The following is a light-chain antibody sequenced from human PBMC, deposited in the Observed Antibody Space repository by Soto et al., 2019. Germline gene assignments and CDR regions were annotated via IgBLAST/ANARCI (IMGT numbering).Light chain of an antibody. CDR1: QPISTS. CDR2: AAS. V-gene: IGKV1-17*01. Sequence: IQVTQSNPNLSASIGDRVIITCRAGQPISTSLHWFQQKPGKAPKRLIYAASDLESGVPSRFSGSGFGTEFTLTISSLQSEDFATYYCLQYGGYVTAFGGGSKVDIK. J-gene: IGKJ4*01. CDR3: LQYGGYVTA.